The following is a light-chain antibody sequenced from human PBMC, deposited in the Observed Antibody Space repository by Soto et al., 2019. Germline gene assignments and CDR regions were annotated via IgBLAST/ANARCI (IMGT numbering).Light chain of an antibody. CDR3: QQRSSWLT. CDR1: QSVRSC. CDR2: DAS. J-gene: IGKJ4*01. Sequence: EIVLTQSPATLSLSPGERATLSCRASQSVRSCLAWYQQKPGQPPRLLIYDASNRATGIPARFSGSGSGTDFNLTISSLEPEDFAVYYCQQRSSWLTFGGGTKVEIK. V-gene: IGKV3-11*01.